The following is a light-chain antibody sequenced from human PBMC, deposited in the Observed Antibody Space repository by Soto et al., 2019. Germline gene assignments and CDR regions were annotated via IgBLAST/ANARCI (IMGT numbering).Light chain of an antibody. CDR1: QSISRW. CDR2: EAS. Sequence: DIQMTQSPATLSASVGDRVTITCRASQSISRWLTWYHQKPGKAPKLLIYEASSLESGVPSRFSGSGSGTEFTLTISGLQPADFATYYCQQLNSYPITFGQGTRLEIK. J-gene: IGKJ5*01. CDR3: QQLNSYPIT. V-gene: IGKV1-5*01.